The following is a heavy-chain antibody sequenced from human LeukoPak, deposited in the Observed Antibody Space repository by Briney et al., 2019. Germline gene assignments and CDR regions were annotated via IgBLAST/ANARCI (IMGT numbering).Heavy chain of an antibody. CDR3: SRDLRGRDDY. J-gene: IGHJ4*02. Sequence: GGSLRLSCTASGFTFSSLAMHWVRQAPGKGLVWVSRINTGGSTTDYADSVKGRFTISRDNAKNTLYLQMNSLRAEDTAVYYCSRDLRGRDDYWGQGILVIVSS. V-gene: IGHV3-74*01. CDR2: INTGGSTT. D-gene: IGHD5-24*01. CDR1: GFTFSSLA.